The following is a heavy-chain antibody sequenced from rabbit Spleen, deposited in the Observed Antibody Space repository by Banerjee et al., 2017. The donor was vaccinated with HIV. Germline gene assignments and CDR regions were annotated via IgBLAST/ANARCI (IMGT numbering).Heavy chain of an antibody. D-gene: IGHD1-1*01. Sequence: ELVESGGGLVQPEGSLTLTCKASGFSFGDRDVMCWVRQAPGKGLEWIACINAATAKPVYATWAKGRFTFSKTSSTTVTLQMTSLTAADTATYFCARDLTSVIGWNFNLWGPGTLVTVS. V-gene: IGHV1S45*01. J-gene: IGHJ4*01. CDR1: GFSFGDRDV. CDR2: INAATAKP. CDR3: ARDLTSVIGWNFNL.